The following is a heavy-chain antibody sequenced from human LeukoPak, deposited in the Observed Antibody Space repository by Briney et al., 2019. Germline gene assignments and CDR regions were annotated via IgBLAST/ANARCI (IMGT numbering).Heavy chain of an antibody. CDR1: GYTFSGYS. CDR3: ARDASNWSAFDS. Sequence: GASVKVSYKASGYTFSGYSMHWVRQAPGQGLEWMGRINPNSGVTYYAQKFQGRVTMTSDTSITTAYMELSSLTSDDTATYYCARDASNWSAFDSWGQGTLVIASS. D-gene: IGHD1-20*01. CDR2: INPNSGVT. V-gene: IGHV1-2*06. J-gene: IGHJ5*01.